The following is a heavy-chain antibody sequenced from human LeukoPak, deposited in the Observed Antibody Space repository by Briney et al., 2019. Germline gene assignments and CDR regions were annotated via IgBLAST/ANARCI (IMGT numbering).Heavy chain of an antibody. CDR1: GLTFLNYR. Sequence: GGSLLLSWLASGLTFLNYRLDWVRQAPVKGLEWVSSSSSSSSFTSCADSEKGRFTIFRDNAKNSLYLQMNRLRAEDTAVYYCATKYYRYYDSSGYYDYWGQGTLVTVSS. J-gene: IGHJ4*02. D-gene: IGHD3-22*01. CDR2: SSSSSSFT. CDR3: ATKYYRYYDSSGYYDY. V-gene: IGHV3-21*04.